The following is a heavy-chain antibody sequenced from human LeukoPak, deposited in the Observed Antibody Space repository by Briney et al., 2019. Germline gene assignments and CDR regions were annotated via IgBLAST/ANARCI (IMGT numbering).Heavy chain of an antibody. D-gene: IGHD6-19*01. CDR3: ASHNSGWYSWFDP. CDR2: ISGSGGST. J-gene: IGHJ5*02. V-gene: IGHV3-23*01. CDR1: GFTFSSYG. Sequence: GGSLRLSCAASGFTFSSYGMSWVRQAPGKGLEWVSAISGSGGSTYYADSMKGRFTISRDNTLYLQMNSLRAEDTAVYYCASHNSGWYSWFDPWGQGTLVTVSS.